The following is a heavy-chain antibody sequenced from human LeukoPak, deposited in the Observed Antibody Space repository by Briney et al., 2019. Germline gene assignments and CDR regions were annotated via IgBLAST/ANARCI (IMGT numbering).Heavy chain of an antibody. V-gene: IGHV4-59*02. CDR3: ARFSSGCSTSSCYLTY. Sequence: SETLSLTCSVSGGSVSSHYWSWIRQAPGKGLELIGHIHDTGSTFYNPSLRGRVTISLDTSNNQLSLKLTSMTAADTAVYYCARFSSGCSTSSCYLTYWGQGTLVTVS. CDR1: GGSVSSHY. D-gene: IGHD2-2*01. J-gene: IGHJ4*02. CDR2: IHDTGST.